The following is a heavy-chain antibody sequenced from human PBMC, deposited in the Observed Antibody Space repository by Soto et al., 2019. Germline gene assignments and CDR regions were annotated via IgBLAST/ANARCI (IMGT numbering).Heavy chain of an antibody. Sequence: SLRLSCAASGFTFSSYGMHWVRQAPGKGLEWVAVISYDGSNKYYADSVKGRFTISRDNSKNTLYLQMNSLRAEDTAVYYCAREWYSSSWYYYYYGMDVWGQGTTVTVSS. V-gene: IGHV3-30*03. CDR2: ISYDGSNK. CDR3: AREWYSSSWYYYYYGMDV. CDR1: GFTFSSYG. D-gene: IGHD6-13*01. J-gene: IGHJ6*02.